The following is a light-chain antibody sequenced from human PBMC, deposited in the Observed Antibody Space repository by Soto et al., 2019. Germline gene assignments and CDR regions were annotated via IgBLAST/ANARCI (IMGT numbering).Light chain of an antibody. Sequence: DIQMTQSPSAMSASVGDRVTITFRASQGISHYLAWFQQRPGQVPKRLIYGASTLKTGVPSRFGGSGSGAEFNFTITGLQPDDFATYFCQQYYTYSTFGQGTRLEIK. J-gene: IGKJ5*01. CDR1: QGISHY. V-gene: IGKV1-17*03. CDR2: GAS. CDR3: QQYYTYST.